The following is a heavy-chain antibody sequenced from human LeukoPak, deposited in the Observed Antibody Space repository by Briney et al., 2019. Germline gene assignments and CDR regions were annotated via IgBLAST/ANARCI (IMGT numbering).Heavy chain of an antibody. Sequence: GGSLRLSCAASGFTFSSYWMSWVRQAPGKGPEWVAKMSEDGNEIFYVDSVKGRFTISRDNTKKSLYLQLNSLRPEDSAVYYCARPRGCGSARCNNFDYWGQGTLVTVSS. CDR2: MSEDGNEI. CDR3: ARPRGCGSARCNNFDY. J-gene: IGHJ4*02. V-gene: IGHV3-7*01. D-gene: IGHD2-2*01. CDR1: GFTFSSYW.